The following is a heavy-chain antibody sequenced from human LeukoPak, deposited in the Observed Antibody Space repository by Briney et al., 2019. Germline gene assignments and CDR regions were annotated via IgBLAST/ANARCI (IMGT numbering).Heavy chain of an antibody. CDR2: INHSGST. CDR1: GGSFSGYY. V-gene: IGHV4-34*01. Sequence: PSETLSLTCAVYGGSFSGYYWSWTRQPPGKGLEWIGEINHSGSTNYSPSLKSRVTISVDTSKNQFSLKLSSVTAADTAVYYCARVNPHIVVVTAIFDYWGQGTLVTVSS. CDR3: ARVNPHIVVVTAIFDY. D-gene: IGHD2-21*02. J-gene: IGHJ4*02.